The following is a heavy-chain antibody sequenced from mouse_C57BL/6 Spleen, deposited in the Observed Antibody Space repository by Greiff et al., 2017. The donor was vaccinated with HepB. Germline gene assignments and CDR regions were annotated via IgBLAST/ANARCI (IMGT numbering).Heavy chain of an antibody. D-gene: IGHD1-1*01. J-gene: IGHJ1*03. V-gene: IGHV1-69*01. CDR2: IDPSDSYT. CDR3: ARYYYNGSSPHYYFDV. CDR1: GYTFTSYW. Sequence: QVQLQQPGAELVMPGASVKLSCKASGYTFTSYWMHWVKQRPGQGLEWIGEIDPSDSYTNYNQKFKGKSTLTVDKSSSTAYMQLSSLTSEDSAVYYWARYYYNGSSPHYYFDVWGTGTTVTVSS.